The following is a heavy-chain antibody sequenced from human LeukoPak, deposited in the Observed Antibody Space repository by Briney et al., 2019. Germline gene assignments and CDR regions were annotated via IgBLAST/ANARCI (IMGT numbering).Heavy chain of an antibody. CDR3: ARAGAAMALYYFDY. CDR1: GYTFTSYG. J-gene: IGHJ4*02. Sequence: SXXVSCKASGYTFTSYGISWVRQAPAQGLEWMGWISAYNGNTNYAQKLQGRVTMTKDTSTSTAYMELRSLRSDDTAVYYCARAGAAMALYYFDYWGQGTLVTVSS. CDR2: ISAYNGNT. V-gene: IGHV1-18*01. D-gene: IGHD5-18*01.